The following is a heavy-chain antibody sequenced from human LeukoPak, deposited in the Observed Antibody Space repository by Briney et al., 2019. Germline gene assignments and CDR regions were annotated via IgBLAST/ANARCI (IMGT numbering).Heavy chain of an antibody. CDR3: AKDQYSSGWYFDY. Sequence: GGSLRLSCAASGFTVSSNSMTWVRQAPGKGLEWVSVIYSGGSTYYTDSVKGRFTISRDNSKNTLYLQMNSLRVEDTAIYYCAKDQYSSGWYFDYWGQGTLVTVSS. J-gene: IGHJ4*02. CDR2: IYSGGST. D-gene: IGHD6-19*01. CDR1: GFTVSSNS. V-gene: IGHV3-66*01.